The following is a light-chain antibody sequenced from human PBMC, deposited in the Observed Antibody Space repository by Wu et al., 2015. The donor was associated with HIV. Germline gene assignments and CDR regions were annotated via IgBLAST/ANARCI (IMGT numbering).Light chain of an antibody. J-gene: IGKJ1*01. V-gene: IGKV1-5*03. Sequence: DIQMTQSPSTLSASVGDRVTITCRASESLSNRLAWYQQKPGKAPQLLIYWASTLETGAPSRFIGSGSETEFTLTITSLQPDDFATYYCQQYTSYSAWTFGLGTKVEIK. CDR1: ESLSNR. CDR2: WAS. CDR3: QQYTSYSAWT.